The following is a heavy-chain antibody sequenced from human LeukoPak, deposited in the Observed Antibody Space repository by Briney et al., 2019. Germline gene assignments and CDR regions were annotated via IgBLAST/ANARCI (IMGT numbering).Heavy chain of an antibody. J-gene: IGHJ2*01. CDR2: ISSSSSYI. CDR3: ARRLAREYYGSGTSSFDL. D-gene: IGHD3-10*01. Sequence: PGGSLRLSCAASGFTFSSYSVNWVRQAPGKGLEWVSSISSSSSYIYYADSVKGRFTISRDNAKNSLYLRMNSLRAEDTAVYYCARRLAREYYGSGTSSFDLWGRGTLVTVSS. V-gene: IGHV3-21*01. CDR1: GFTFSSYS.